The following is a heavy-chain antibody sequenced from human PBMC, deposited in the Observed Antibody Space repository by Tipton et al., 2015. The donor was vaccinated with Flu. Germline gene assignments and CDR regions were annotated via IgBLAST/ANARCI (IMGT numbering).Heavy chain of an antibody. CDR3: ARDIGTTVFYFDH. CDR2: INQDGSEK. CDR1: GFTFSHYW. J-gene: IGHJ4*02. Sequence: SLRLSCATSGFTFSHYWMNWVRQAPGKGLEWVANINQDGSEKHYVESVKGRFTISRDNAKNSLYLQMNSLRAEDTAVYYCARDIGTTVFYFDHWGQGALVTVSS. V-gene: IGHV3-7*01. D-gene: IGHD1-14*01.